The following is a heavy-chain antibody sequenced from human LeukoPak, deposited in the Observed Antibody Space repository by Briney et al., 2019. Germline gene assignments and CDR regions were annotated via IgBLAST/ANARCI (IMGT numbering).Heavy chain of an antibody. CDR2: IWYDGSNK. J-gene: IGHJ3*02. V-gene: IGHV3-33*07. Sequence: GGSLRLSCVVSGFTFNRCWMNWVRQAPGKGLEWVAVIWYDGSNKYYADSVKGRFTISRDNSKNTLYLQMNSLRAEDTAVYYCATPGPGDSSGYAFDIWGQGTMVTVSS. CDR3: ATPGPGDSSGYAFDI. CDR1: GFTFNRCW. D-gene: IGHD3-22*01.